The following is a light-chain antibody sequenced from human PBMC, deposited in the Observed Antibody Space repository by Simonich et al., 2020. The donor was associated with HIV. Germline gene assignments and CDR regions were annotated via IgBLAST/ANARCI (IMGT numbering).Light chain of an antibody. J-gene: IGKJ2*01. CDR1: QSITKY. CDR2: AAS. V-gene: IGKV1-39*01. CDR3: QQSHTTPYT. Sequence: DIHMTQSPSSVSASVGDRVPITCRTSQSITKYLNWYQQKPGKAPELLIYAASNLQSGVPSRFSGSGSGTDFTLTTNSLQPEDFATYYCQQSHTTPYTFGQGTKLDIK.